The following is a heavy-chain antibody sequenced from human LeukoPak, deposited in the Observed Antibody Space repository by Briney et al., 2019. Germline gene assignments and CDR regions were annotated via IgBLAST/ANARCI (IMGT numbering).Heavy chain of an antibody. CDR3: VRENYGSFDY. J-gene: IGHJ4*02. CDR2: ISSSSTYI. V-gene: IGHV3-21*01. Sequence: GGSLRLSCAASGFSFSTYYVNWVRQAPGKGLEWVSCISSSSTYIFYADSVRGRFAISRDNAKNSLYLQMNSLRADDTAVYYCVRENYGSFDYWGQGSPATVSS. CDR1: GFSFSTYY. D-gene: IGHD3-10*01.